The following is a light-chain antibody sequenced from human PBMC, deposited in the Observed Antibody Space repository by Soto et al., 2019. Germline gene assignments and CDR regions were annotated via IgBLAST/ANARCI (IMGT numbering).Light chain of an antibody. V-gene: IGKV1-5*01. CDR2: DVS. Sequence: DVQMTQSPSTLSASVGDRVTITCRASQSINNLLAWYQQKPGKAPKFLIYDVSTLESGVPSRFSGSGSGTEFTLTISSLQPDDFATYYCQQYNSYSETFGQGTKVDIK. CDR3: QQYNSYSET. CDR1: QSINNL. J-gene: IGKJ1*01.